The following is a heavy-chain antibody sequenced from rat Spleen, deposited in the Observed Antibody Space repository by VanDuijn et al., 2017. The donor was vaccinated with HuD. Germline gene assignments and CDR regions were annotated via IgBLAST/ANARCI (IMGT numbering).Heavy chain of an antibody. Sequence: EVRLVESGGGLVQPGRSMKLSCAASGFTFSNYDMVWVRQAPTKGLKWVSSISYDGSTTYYRDSVKGRFTISRYFAKSTLFLQMDSLRSEDTANYYCTRGYYFDYWGQGVMVTVSS. J-gene: IGHJ2*01. V-gene: IGHV5-29*01. CDR3: TRGYYFDY. CDR1: GFTFSNYD. CDR2: ISYDGSTT.